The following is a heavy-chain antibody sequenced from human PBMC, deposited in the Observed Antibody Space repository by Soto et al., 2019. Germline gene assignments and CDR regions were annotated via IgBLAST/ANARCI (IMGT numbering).Heavy chain of an antibody. V-gene: IGHV4-30-4*01. CDR1: GGSISSGDYY. Sequence: QVQLQESGPGLVKPSQTLSLTCTVSGGSISSGDYYWSWIRQPPGKGLEWIGYIYYSGSTYYNPSLKSRVTISVDTSKNQFSLKLSSVTAADTAVYYCARVRAAHYYYYGMDVWGQGTTVTVSS. CDR2: IYYSGST. CDR3: ARVRAAHYYYYGMDV. J-gene: IGHJ6*02. D-gene: IGHD2-15*01.